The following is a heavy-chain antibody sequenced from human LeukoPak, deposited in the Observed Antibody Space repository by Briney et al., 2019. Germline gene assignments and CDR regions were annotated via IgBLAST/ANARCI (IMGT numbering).Heavy chain of an antibody. J-gene: IGHJ4*02. CDR3: ARTNLYGDYGDY. D-gene: IGHD4-17*01. V-gene: IGHV3-23*01. CDR1: GFTFSSYA. Sequence: GGSLRLSCAASGFTFSSYAMSWVRQAPGKGLEWVSAISGSGGSTYYADSVKGRFTISRDNAKNSLYLQMNSLRAEDTAVYYCARTNLYGDYGDYWGQGTLVTVSS. CDR2: ISGSGGST.